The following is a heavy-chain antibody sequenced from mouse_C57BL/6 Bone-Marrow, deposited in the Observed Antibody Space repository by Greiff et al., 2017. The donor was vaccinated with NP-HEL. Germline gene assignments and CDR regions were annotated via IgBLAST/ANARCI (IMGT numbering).Heavy chain of an antibody. J-gene: IGHJ3*01. D-gene: IGHD2-4*01. V-gene: IGHV14-4*01. CDR3: TTDDYSFAY. Sequence: VHVKQSGAELVRPGASVKLSCTASGFNIKDDYMHWVKQRPEQGLEWIGWIDPENGDTEYASKFQGKATITADTSSNTAYLQLSSLTSEDTAVYYCTTDDYSFAYWGQGTLVTVSA. CDR1: GFNIKDDY. CDR2: IDPENGDT.